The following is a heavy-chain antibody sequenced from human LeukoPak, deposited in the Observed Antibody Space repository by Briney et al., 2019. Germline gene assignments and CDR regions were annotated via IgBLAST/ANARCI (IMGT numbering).Heavy chain of an antibody. V-gene: IGHV3-30*02. CDR2: IRYDGSNK. D-gene: IGHD5-18*01. CDR3: AKGTRGYRTDAFDI. J-gene: IGHJ3*02. Sequence: PGGSLRLSCAASGFTFSSYGMHWVRQAPGKGLEWVAFIRYDGSNKYYADPVKGRFTISRDNSKNTLYLQMNSLRAEDTAVYYCAKGTRGYRTDAFDIWGQGTMVTVSS. CDR1: GFTFSSYG.